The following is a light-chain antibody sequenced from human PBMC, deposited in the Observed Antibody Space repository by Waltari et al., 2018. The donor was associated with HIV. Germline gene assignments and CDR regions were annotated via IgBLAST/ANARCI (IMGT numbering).Light chain of an antibody. CDR3: SSYAGSSNFV. CDR2: DNN. CDR1: SSNIGSNR. Sequence: QSVLTQSPSASGAPGQRVAIPCSGSSSNIGSNRVTWYQHLPGTAPKLLIFDNNQRPSGVPDRFSGSKSGTSASLTVSGLQAEDEADYYCSSYAGSSNFVFGTGTKVTVL. V-gene: IGLV1-44*01. J-gene: IGLJ1*01.